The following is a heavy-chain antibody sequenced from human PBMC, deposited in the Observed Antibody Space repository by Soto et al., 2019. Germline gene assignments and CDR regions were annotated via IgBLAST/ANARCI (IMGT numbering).Heavy chain of an antibody. D-gene: IGHD4-17*01. CDR1: GFTFSSYA. CDR2: ISDSGGAT. V-gene: IGHV3-23*04. J-gene: IGHJ4*02. Sequence: EVQLVESGGGLVQPGGSLRVSCAASGFTFSSYAMSWVRQAPGKGLEWVSTISDSGGATYYADSVQGRFTISRDNSKNTLYLQMNSLRAGDTAVYYCAKEGIGYGGKSPPDYWGQGTLVTVSS. CDR3: AKEGIGYGGKSPPDY.